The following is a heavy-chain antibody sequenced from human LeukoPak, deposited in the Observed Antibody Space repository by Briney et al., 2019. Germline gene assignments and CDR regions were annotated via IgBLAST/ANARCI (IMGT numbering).Heavy chain of an antibody. CDR1: GGTLSTHA. CDR2: IILISPTA. Sequence: GASVKVSCKASGGTLSTHAVSWVRQAPGQGLEWMGGIILISPTAHYAQKFQDRVTITMDQYTTYMELSSLRSDDTAVYYCATGRVSDTTLVSWFDTWGQGTLVTVSS. J-gene: IGHJ5*02. CDR3: ATGRVSDTTLVSWFDT. V-gene: IGHV1-69*05. D-gene: IGHD5-18*01.